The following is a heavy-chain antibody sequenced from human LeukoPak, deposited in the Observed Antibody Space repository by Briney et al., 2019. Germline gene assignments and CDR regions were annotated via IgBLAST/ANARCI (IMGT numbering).Heavy chain of an antibody. CDR1: GFTFSSYA. J-gene: IGHJ5*02. V-gene: IGHV3-30-3*01. Sequence: GGSLRLSCAASGFTFSSYAMHWVRQAPGKGLEWVAVISYDGSNKYYADSVKGRFTISRDNSKNTLYLQMNSLRAEDTAVYYCAREGRRVTMVRGVITYRWFDPWGQGTLVTVSS. CDR2: ISYDGSNK. D-gene: IGHD3-10*01. CDR3: AREGRRVTMVRGVITYRWFDP.